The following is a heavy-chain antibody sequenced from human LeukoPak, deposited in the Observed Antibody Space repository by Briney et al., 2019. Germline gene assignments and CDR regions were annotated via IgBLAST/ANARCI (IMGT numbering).Heavy chain of an antibody. D-gene: IGHD4-17*01. Sequence: GGSLELSCAASGFTFSSRWMGWVRQAPGKGLEWVANIRNDGLTQYYLDSVKGRFTISRDNAKDSLSLQMNSLRAEDTAVYFCARHGDYCFGLWGQGTLVTVSS. CDR3: ARHGDYCFGL. CDR2: IRNDGLTQ. V-gene: IGHV3-7*01. CDR1: GFTFSSRW. J-gene: IGHJ4*02.